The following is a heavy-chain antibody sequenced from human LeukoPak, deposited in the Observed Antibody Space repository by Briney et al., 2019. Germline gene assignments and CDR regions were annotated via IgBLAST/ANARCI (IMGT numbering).Heavy chain of an antibody. D-gene: IGHD3-3*01. CDR3: AKDIEGRVSGADY. V-gene: IGHV3-13*05. CDR2: IGTAGDP. J-gene: IGHJ4*02. Sequence: GGSLRLSCAASGFTFSSYDMHWVRQGTGKGLEWVSAIGTAGDPYYPGSVKGRFTISRDNAKNSLYLQMNSLRAEDTALYYCAKDIEGRVSGADYWGQGTLVTVSS. CDR1: GFTFSSYD.